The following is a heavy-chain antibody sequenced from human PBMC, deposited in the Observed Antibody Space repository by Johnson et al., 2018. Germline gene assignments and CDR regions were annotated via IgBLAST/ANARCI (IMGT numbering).Heavy chain of an antibody. J-gene: IGHJ5*01. Sequence: VQLVQSGGGLVQPGGSLRLSCAASGFTFNRYAMSWVRQAPGRGLEGVSTFAGTSVNTYYADAVRGRFTISRDNSKNMLYLQMDSLRGEDTAVYYCAKPQFTSGWFECWGQGTLVTVSS. D-gene: IGHD2-8*01. V-gene: IGHV3-23*04. CDR2: FAGTSVNT. CDR1: GFTFNRYA. CDR3: AKPQFTSGWFEC.